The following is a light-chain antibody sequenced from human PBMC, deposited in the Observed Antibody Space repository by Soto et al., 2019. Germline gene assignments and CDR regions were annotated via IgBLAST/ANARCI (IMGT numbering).Light chain of an antibody. CDR1: QSVSNNY. CDR2: GAS. Sequence: EIVLMQSPGTLSLSPGERATLSCRASQSVSNNYLAWYQQKPGQAPRRLIFGASGRATGIPDRFSGSGSGTDFTLTISRLEPEDFAVYYCQQYGTSPTFGQGTKVEIK. CDR3: QQYGTSPT. V-gene: IGKV3-20*01. J-gene: IGKJ1*01.